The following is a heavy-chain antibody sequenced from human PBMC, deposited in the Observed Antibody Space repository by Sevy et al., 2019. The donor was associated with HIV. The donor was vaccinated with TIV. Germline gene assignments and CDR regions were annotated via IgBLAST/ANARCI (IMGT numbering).Heavy chain of an antibody. J-gene: IGHJ4*02. CDR3: ARGNSGSFDY. V-gene: IGHV3-7*04. CDR2: IKQDESEE. Sequence: GGSLRLSCAASGFTFSTYWMHWVRQAPGKGLEWVANIKQDESEEYYVASVKGRFTISRDNAKNSLYLQMNSLRPGDTAEYYCARGNSGSFDYWGQGTLVTVSS. CDR1: GFTFSTYW. D-gene: IGHD3-22*01.